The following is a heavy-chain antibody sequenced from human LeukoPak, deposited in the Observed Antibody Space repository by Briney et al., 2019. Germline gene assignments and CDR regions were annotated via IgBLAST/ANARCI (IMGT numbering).Heavy chain of an antibody. J-gene: IGHJ4*02. D-gene: IGHD2-2*01. CDR1: GGSFSGYY. V-gene: IGHV4-34*01. CDR3: ARATIPYQLHY. Sequence: SETLSLTCAVYGGSFSGYYWSWIRQPPGKRLEWIGEINHSGSTNYNPSLKSRVTISVDTSKNQFSLKLSSVTAADTAVYYCARATIPYQLHYWGQGTLVTVSS. CDR2: INHSGST.